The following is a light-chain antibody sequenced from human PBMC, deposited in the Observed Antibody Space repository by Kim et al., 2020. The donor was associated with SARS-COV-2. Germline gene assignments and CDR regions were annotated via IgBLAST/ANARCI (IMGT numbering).Light chain of an antibody. Sequence: ATLSFPPGESATLSCRASQSVSSYLAWYQQKPGQAPRLLIYDASNRATGIPARFSGSGSGTDFTLTISSLEPEDFAVYYCQQRTNFGQGTRLEIK. CDR1: QSVSSY. CDR3: QQRTN. CDR2: DAS. J-gene: IGKJ5*01. V-gene: IGKV3-11*01.